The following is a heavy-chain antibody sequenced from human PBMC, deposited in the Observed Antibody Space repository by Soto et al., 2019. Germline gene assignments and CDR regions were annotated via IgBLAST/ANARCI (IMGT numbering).Heavy chain of an antibody. CDR2: IYPGDSDT. CDR1: GYSFTSYW. Sequence: PGESLKISCKGSGYSFTSYWIGWVRQMPGKGLEWMGIIYPGDSDTRYSPSFQGQVTISADKSISTAYLQWSSLKASDTAMYYCARHWNYDILTGHPDYWGQGTRVTVSS. V-gene: IGHV5-51*01. CDR3: ARHWNYDILTGHPDY. J-gene: IGHJ4*02. D-gene: IGHD3-9*01.